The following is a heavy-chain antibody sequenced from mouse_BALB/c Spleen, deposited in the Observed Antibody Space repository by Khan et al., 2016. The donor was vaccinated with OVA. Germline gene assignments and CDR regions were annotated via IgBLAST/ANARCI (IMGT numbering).Heavy chain of an antibody. CDR1: GFSLTSDG. J-gene: IGHJ2*01. CDR3: AKLRVFDFDS. CDR2: IWGDGGT. Sequence: QVQLKQSGPGLVAPSQSLSITCTVSGFSLTSDGVSWVRQPPGQGLEWLGVIWGDGGTNYHSALRSRLSIRKDNSKSQVFLKLDSLQTDDTATYYCAKLRVFDFDSWGQGTTLTVSS. V-gene: IGHV2-3*01.